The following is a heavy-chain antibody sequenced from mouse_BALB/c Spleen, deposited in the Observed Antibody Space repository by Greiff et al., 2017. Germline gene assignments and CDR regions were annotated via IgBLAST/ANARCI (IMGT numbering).Heavy chain of an antibody. CDR2: INPSTGYT. V-gene: IGHV1-7*01. CDR3: ARPIITTATPWYFDV. Sequence: QVQLQQSGAELAKPGASVKMSCKASGYTFTSYWMHWVKQRPGQGLEWIGYINPSTGYTEYNQKFKDKATLTADKSSSTAYMQLSSLTSEDSAVYYCARPIITTATPWYFDVWGAGTTVTVSS. D-gene: IGHD1-2*01. J-gene: IGHJ1*01. CDR1: GYTFTSYW.